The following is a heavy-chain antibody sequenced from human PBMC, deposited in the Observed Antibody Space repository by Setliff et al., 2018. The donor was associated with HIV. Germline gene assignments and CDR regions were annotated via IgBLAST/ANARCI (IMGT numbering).Heavy chain of an antibody. D-gene: IGHD3-3*01. CDR3: TRGLNPNYNFWRGVLDY. CDR2: IRSKSYGGTT. J-gene: IGHJ4*02. V-gene: IGHV3-49*04. Sequence: GGSLRLSCTASGFTFGDYSLSWVRQAPGKGMEWVGFIRSKSYGGTTDYAPSVKGRFTISREDSKRIAYLQMNSLKTEDTAIYYCTRGLNPNYNFWRGVLDYWGRGTLVTVSS. CDR1: GFTFGDYS.